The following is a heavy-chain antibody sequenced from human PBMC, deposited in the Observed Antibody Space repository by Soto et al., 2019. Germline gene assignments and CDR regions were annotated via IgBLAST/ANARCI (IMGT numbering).Heavy chain of an antibody. CDR1: GFPFSSYA. CDR3: AKGGYYSLFDI. D-gene: IGHD3-16*01. J-gene: IGHJ3*02. Sequence: QGLSCVASGFPFSSYAMSWVRQTPGKGLEWVSGISGSGGRTYYADSVKGRFTISRDNSNNTLSLQMHILRVEDTAVYFCAKGGYYSLFDIWGQGTVVTVSS. CDR2: ISGSGGRT. V-gene: IGHV3-23*01.